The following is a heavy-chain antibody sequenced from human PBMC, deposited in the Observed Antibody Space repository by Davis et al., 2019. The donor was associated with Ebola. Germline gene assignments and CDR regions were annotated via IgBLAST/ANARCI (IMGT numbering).Heavy chain of an antibody. Sequence: ASVKVSCKASGYTFTYRYLHWVRQAPGQALEWMGRIIPILGIANYAQKLQGRVTMTTDTSTSTAYMELRSLRSDDTAVYYCARVSGWRFDSSSWWYYYYGMDVWGQGTTVTVSS. CDR1: GYTFTYRY. CDR2: IIPILGIA. J-gene: IGHJ6*02. CDR3: ARVSGWRFDSSSWWYYYYGMDV. V-gene: IGHV1-18*04. D-gene: IGHD6-13*01.